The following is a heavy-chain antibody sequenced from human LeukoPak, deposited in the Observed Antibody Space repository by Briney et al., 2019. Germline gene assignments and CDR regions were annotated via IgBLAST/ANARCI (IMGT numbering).Heavy chain of an antibody. CDR3: ARDRGPDSGYDSMDV. J-gene: IGHJ6*04. Sequence: GGSLRLSCAASGFTFSSYSMNWVRQAPGKGLEWVSSISSSSSYIYYADSVKGRFTISRDNAKNSLYLQMNSLRAEDTAVYYCARDRGPDSGYDSMDVWGKGTTVTVSS. CDR1: GFTFSSYS. D-gene: IGHD5-12*01. V-gene: IGHV3-21*01. CDR2: ISSSSSYI.